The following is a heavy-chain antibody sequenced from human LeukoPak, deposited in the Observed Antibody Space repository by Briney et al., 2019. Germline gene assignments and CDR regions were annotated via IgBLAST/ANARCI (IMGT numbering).Heavy chain of an antibody. J-gene: IGHJ4*02. D-gene: IGHD3-3*01. CDR2: INPNSGGT. Sequence: ASVKVSCKASGYTFTGYYMHWVRQAPGQGLEWMGRINPNSGGTNYAQKLQGRVTMTTDTSTSTAYMELRSLRSDDTAVYYCARARADVLRFLEWLFVDYWGQGTLVTVSS. CDR1: GYTFTGYY. V-gene: IGHV1-2*06. CDR3: ARARADVLRFLEWLFVDY.